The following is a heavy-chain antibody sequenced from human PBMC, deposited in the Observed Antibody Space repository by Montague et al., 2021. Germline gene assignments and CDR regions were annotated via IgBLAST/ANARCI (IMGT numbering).Heavy chain of an antibody. CDR3: GHGIVVVSAAYYFDY. CDR2: XYWDDDK. V-gene: IGHV2-5*02. J-gene: IGHJ4*02. Sequence: PALVKPTQTLTLTCTFSGFSLSTSGVGVGWIRQPPGKALEWLALXYWDDDKRYSPSLKSRLTITKDTSKNQVVLTMTNMDPVDTATYYCGHGIVVVSAAYYFDYWGQGTLVTVSS. D-gene: IGHD2-2*01. CDR1: GFSLSTSGVG.